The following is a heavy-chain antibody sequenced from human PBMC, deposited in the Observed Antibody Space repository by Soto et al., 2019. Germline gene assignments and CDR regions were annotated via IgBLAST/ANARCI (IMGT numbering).Heavy chain of an antibody. V-gene: IGHV3-20*04. CDR2: INWSGDSA. CDR1: GFTFDDYG. Sequence: EVQLVESGGSVVRPGGSLRLSCAVSGFTFDDYGMNWVRQAPGKGLEWVSGINWSGDSAGYADSVKGRFTISRDNTKNSLYMQMNSLRAEDTALSYCASLFYDSSGYYLQPTDYWGQGTLVTVSS. J-gene: IGHJ4*02. CDR3: ASLFYDSSGYYLQPTDY. D-gene: IGHD3-22*01.